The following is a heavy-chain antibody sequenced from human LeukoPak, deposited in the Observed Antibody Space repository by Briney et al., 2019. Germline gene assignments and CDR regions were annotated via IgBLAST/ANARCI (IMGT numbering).Heavy chain of an antibody. J-gene: IGHJ4*02. CDR3: ARVRVAAFDY. Sequence: PGGSLRLSCSASGFTFSRYAMHWVRQAPGKGLEWVSYISSSSSTIYYADSVKGRFTISRDNAKNSLYLQMNSLRDEDTAVYYCARVRVAAFDYWGQGTLVTVSS. V-gene: IGHV3-48*02. D-gene: IGHD6-13*01. CDR1: GFTFSRYA. CDR2: ISSSSSTI.